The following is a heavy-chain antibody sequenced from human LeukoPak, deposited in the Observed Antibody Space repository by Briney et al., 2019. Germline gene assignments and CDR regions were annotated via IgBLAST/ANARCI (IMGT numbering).Heavy chain of an antibody. V-gene: IGHV3-20*04. CDR1: GFSFDEHG. CDR2: INWSGVST. CDR3: ARAPITSPFYFDY. J-gene: IGHJ4*02. Sequence: GGSLRLSCTVSGFSFDEHGMIWVRQLPDKGRERVSVINWSGVSTGYADPVWSRFIISRDSAKNSLSPQMHSLIAQDTGLYYCARAPITSPFYFDYWGKGTMVTVSS. D-gene: IGHD2-2*01.